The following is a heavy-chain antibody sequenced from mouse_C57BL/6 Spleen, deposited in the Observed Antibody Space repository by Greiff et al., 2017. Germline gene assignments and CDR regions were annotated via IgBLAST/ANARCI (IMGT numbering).Heavy chain of an antibody. D-gene: IGHD2-4*01. Sequence: EVKLVESGGGLVQPGGSLSLSCAASGFTFTDYYMSWVRQPPGKALEWLGFIRNKANGYTTEYSASVKGRFTISRDNSQSILYLQMNALRAEDSATYYCARYISYYDYLYYAMDYWGQGTSVTVSS. CDR1: GFTFTDYY. V-gene: IGHV7-3*01. J-gene: IGHJ4*01. CDR2: IRNKANGYTT. CDR3: ARYISYYDYLYYAMDY.